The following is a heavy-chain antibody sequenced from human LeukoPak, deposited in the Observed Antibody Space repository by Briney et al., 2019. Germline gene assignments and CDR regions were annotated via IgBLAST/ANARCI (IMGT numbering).Heavy chain of an antibody. D-gene: IGHD4-17*01. CDR2: IKQDGSEK. V-gene: IGHV3-7*01. CDR1: GFTFSSYW. J-gene: IGHJ4*02. CDR3: ARLKTTVTTSPIFDY. Sequence: GGPLRLSCAASGFTFSSYWMSWVRQAPGKGLEWVANIKQDGSEKYYVDSVKGRFTISRDNAKNSLYLQMNSLRAEDTAVYYCARLKTTVTTSPIFDYWGQGTLVTVSS.